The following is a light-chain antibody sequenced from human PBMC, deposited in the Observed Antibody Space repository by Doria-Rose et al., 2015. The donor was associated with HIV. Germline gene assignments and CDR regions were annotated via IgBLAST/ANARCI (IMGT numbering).Light chain of an antibody. Sequence: TQSPGTLSLSPGERATLSCRASQSFSSTYLAWYQQEPGQAPSLLIYDGSTRATGNPDRFSASGSGTDFTLTINRLEPEDFALYYCHQYGTSWTFGQGAKVEI. CDR2: DGS. J-gene: IGKJ1*01. V-gene: IGKV3-20*01. CDR3: HQYGTSWT. CDR1: QSFSSTY.